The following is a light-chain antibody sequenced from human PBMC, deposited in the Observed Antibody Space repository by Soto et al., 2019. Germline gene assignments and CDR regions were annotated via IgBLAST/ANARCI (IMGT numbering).Light chain of an antibody. Sequence: EIVLTQSPGTLSVSPGERATLSCRASQSVGSSYLAWYQQKPGQPPRLLIYGASTRATGTPDKFRGSGSGTDFTLTISRLEPEDFAVYYYQQYSSSITFGQGTRLDIK. CDR3: QQYSSSIT. CDR2: GAS. CDR1: QSVGSSY. V-gene: IGKV3-20*01. J-gene: IGKJ5*01.